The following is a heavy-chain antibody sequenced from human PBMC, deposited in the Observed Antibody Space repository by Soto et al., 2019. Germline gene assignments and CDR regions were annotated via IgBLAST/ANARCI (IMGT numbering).Heavy chain of an antibody. V-gene: IGHV3-53*01. D-gene: IGHD2-2*01. Sequence: GGYLRLSCAASGFTVSNTYMTWVRQPPGKGLECVSVIYTAGGTNYADSVKGRFIISRDNSKNTLYLQMNSLRAEDTAVYYCARALPVAKGGSDPRGQGTLVTVS. J-gene: IGHJ5*02. CDR1: GFTVSNTY. CDR3: ARALPVAKGGSDP. CDR2: IYTAGGT.